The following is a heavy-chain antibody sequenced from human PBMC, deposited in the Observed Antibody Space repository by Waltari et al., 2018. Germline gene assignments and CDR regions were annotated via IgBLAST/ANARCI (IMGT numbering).Heavy chain of an antibody. CDR3: ARGGVGSTAGFDY. Sequence: QVQLQQSGPGLVKPSRTLSLTCAISGARVSSNSLAWNWIRQSPSRGLEWLGMTYYRSKWYNEYAVSVKSRININPDISKNQFSLQLNSVTPEDTAVYYCARGGVGSTAGFDYWGQETLVTVSS. CDR1: GARVSSNSLA. CDR2: TYYRSKWYN. D-gene: IGHD1-26*01. J-gene: IGHJ4*02. V-gene: IGHV6-1*01.